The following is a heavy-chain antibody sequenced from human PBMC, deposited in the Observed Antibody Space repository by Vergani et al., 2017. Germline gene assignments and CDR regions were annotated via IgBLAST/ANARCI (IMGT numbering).Heavy chain of an antibody. CDR3: ARDDYSNYHDAFDI. D-gene: IGHD4-11*01. V-gene: IGHV3-48*03. CDR2: ISSSGSTI. CDR1: GFTFSSYE. J-gene: IGHJ3*02. Sequence: EVQLLESGGGLVQPGGSLRLSCAASGFTFSSYEMNWVRQAPGKGLEWVSYISSSGSTIYYADSVKGRFTISRDNAKNSLYLQMNSLRAEDTAVYYCARDDYSNYHDAFDIWGQGTMVTVSS.